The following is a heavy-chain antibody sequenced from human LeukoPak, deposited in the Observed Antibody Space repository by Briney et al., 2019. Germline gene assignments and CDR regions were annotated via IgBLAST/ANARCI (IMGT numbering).Heavy chain of an antibody. CDR2: ISSSSSYI. J-gene: IGHJ3*02. V-gene: IGHV3-21*01. CDR1: GFTFSSYS. D-gene: IGHD2-2*01. Sequence: PGGSLRLSCAASGFTFSSYSMNWVRQAPGKGLEWVSSISSSSSYIYYADSVKSRFTISRDNAKNSLYLQMNSLRAEDTAVYYCAREPRGGTSSDAFDIWGQGTMVTVSS. CDR3: AREPRGGTSSDAFDI.